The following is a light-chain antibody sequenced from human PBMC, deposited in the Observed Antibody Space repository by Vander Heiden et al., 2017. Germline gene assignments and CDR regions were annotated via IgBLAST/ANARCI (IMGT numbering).Light chain of an antibody. CDR3: QVWDSSSDRVV. CDR2: DDS. J-gene: IGLJ2*01. Sequence: SYVLPQPPSVSVAPGKTASITCGGNNIGSKSVHWYQQKPGQAPVLVVYDDSGRPSGIPERFSGSNSGNTATLTISRVEAGDEADYYCQVWDSSSDRVVFGGGTKLTVL. CDR1: NIGSKS. V-gene: IGLV3-21*03.